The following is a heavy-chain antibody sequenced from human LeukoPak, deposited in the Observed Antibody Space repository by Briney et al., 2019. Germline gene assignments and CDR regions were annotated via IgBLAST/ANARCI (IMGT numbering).Heavy chain of an antibody. CDR3: ARGSNSTSRAWFDP. CDR2: INSDGSST. CDR1: GFTFSSYW. J-gene: IGHJ5*02. Sequence: GGSLILSCAASGFTFSSYWMHWVRQAPGKGLVWVSRINSDGSSTSYADSVKGRFTISRDNAKNTLYLQMNSLRAEDTAVYYCARGSNSTSRAWFDPWGQGTLVTVSS. D-gene: IGHD2-2*01. V-gene: IGHV3-74*01.